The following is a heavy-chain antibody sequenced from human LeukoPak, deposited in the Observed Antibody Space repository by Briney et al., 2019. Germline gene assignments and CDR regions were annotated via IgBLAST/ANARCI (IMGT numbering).Heavy chain of an antibody. Sequence: GGSLRLSCTASGFGFSDWGMHWVRQAPGKGLEWAAVISYDGTNKYYADSMKGRFTISRDNSKNTVSLQMNSLRTEDTAVYYCARPARPRIPSAFDIWGRGTLVTVAS. D-gene: IGHD2-2*01. CDR2: ISYDGTNK. CDR1: GFGFSDWG. V-gene: IGHV3-30*03. CDR3: ARPARPRIPSAFDI. J-gene: IGHJ3*02.